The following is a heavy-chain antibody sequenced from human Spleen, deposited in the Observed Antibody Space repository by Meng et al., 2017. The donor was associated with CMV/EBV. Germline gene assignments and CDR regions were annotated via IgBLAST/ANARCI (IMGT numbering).Heavy chain of an antibody. CDR3: ARVAISGCSSTSCQNWFDP. CDR2: ISAYNGNT. J-gene: IGHJ5*02. D-gene: IGHD2-2*01. Sequence: FTSSGISWVRQAPGQGLEWMGWISAYNGNTNYAQKLQGRVTMTTDTSTSTAYMELRSLRSDDTAVYYCARVAISGCSSTSCQNWFDPWGQGTLVTVSS. V-gene: IGHV1-18*01. CDR1: FTSSG.